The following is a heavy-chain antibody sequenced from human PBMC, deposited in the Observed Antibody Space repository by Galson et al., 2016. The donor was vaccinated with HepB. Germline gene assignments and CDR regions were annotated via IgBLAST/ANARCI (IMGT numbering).Heavy chain of an antibody. CDR3: TRDGSGWSAY. D-gene: IGHD6-19*01. Sequence: SLRLSCAASGFTFRSYWMGWVRQAPGKGLERVANINQDGNEKYFVGSVMGRFTISRDNARNSLYLQMDSLRAEDTAVYYCTRDGSGWSAYWGQGTLVTVSS. CDR2: INQDGNEK. CDR1: GFTFRSYW. J-gene: IGHJ4*02. V-gene: IGHV3-7*03.